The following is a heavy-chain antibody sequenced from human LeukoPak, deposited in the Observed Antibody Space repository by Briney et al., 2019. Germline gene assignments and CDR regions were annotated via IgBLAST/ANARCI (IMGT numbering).Heavy chain of an antibody. CDR1: SDSMTYIF. J-gene: IGHJ6*03. V-gene: IGHV4-4*07. CDR2: IYSSGSA. D-gene: IGHD4-17*01. Sequence: YPSETLSLTCNFSSDSMTYIFWSWIRQPAGKGLEWIGRIYSSGSAHYNPSLKSRVTMSVDTSKNQFSLNLSSVTAADMAVYYCARESMYDYGDGNYFFYYLDVWGQGTTVTVSS. CDR3: ARESMYDYGDGNYFFYYLDV.